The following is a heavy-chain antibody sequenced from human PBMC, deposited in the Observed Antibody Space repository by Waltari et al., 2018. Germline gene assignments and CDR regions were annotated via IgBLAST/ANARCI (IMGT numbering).Heavy chain of an antibody. V-gene: IGHV3-74*01. CDR1: GNTLSSYW. Sequence: ELQLAESGGGLVQPGGSLRLSCEGSGNTLSSYWMHWVRQVPGKGPVGVSRINSDGSSTTYVDSVKGRFTISRDDAKNTLYLQMNSLRAEDTAVYYCVGATPSSDVWGRGTTVTVSS. J-gene: IGHJ6*02. CDR2: INSDGSST. D-gene: IGHD1-26*01. CDR3: VGATPSSDV.